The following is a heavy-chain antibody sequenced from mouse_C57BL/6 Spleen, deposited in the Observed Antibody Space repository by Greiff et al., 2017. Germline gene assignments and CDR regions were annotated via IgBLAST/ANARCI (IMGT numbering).Heavy chain of an antibody. J-gene: IGHJ4*01. CDR1: YTFTDYNM. D-gene: IGHD3-2*02. CDR2: YPGSGSTN. V-gene: IGHV1-83*01. CDR3: CSTAQAHYYAMDY. Sequence: VQLQQSGPELVKPGASVKMSCKASGYTFTDYNMHWVKQRPGQGLEWIGDIYPGSGSTNYNEKFKSKATLTVDTSSSTAYMQLSSLTSEDSAVYYCACSTAQAHYYAMDYWGQGTSVTVSS.